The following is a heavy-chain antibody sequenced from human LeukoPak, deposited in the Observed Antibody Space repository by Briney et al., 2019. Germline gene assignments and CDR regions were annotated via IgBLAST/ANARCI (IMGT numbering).Heavy chain of an antibody. CDR3: ARDGSSWYGWFDP. CDR2: IYYSGST. D-gene: IGHD6-13*01. CDR1: GGSFSGYY. V-gene: IGHV4-34*01. Sequence: SETLSLTCAVYGGSFSGYYWSWIRQPPGKGLEWIGSIYYSGSTYYNPSLKSRVTISVDTSKNQFSLKLSSVTAADTAVYYCARDGSSWYGWFDPWGQGTLVTVSS. J-gene: IGHJ5*02.